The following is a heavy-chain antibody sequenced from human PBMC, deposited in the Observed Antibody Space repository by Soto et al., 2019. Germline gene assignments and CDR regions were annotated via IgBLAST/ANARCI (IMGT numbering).Heavy chain of an antibody. CDR1: GGAFSGYL. J-gene: IGHJ3*02. CDR3: ARSRYYDSSGYRALDAFDI. Sequence: SETLSLTCSVPGGAFSGYLWDWIRQPPGKGLEWIGEVNHGGTSNYNPSLKSRVTISVDTSKNQFSLKLSSVTAADTAVYYCARSRYYDSSGYRALDAFDIWGQGTMVT. D-gene: IGHD3-22*01. V-gene: IGHV4-34*01. CDR2: VNHGGTS.